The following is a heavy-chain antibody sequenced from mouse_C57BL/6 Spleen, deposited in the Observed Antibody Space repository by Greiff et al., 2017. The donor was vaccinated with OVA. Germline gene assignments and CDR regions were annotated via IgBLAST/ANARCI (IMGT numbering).Heavy chain of an antibody. CDR2: INPNNGGT. Sequence: EVKLVESGPELVKPGASVKIPCKASGYTFTDYNMDWVKQSHGKSLEWIGDINPNNGGTIYNQKFKGKATLTVDKSSSTAYMELRSLTSEDTAVYYCARWYSNYYAMDYWGQGTSVTVSS. CDR3: ARWYSNYYAMDY. CDR1: GYTFTDYN. V-gene: IGHV1-18*01. J-gene: IGHJ4*01. D-gene: IGHD2-5*01.